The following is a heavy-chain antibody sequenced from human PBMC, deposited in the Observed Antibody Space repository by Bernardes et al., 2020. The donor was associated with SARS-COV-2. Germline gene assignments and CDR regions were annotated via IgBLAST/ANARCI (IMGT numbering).Heavy chain of an antibody. CDR2: IYPGDSDT. CDR1: GYSFTSYW. CDR3: ARRRGARYSSGWYHYYYGMDV. V-gene: IGHV5-51*01. Sequence: ESLKISCKGSGYSFTSYWIGWVRQMPGKGLEWMGIIYPGDSDTRYSPSFQGQVTISADKSISTAYLQWSSLKASDTAMYYCARRRGARYSSGWYHYYYGMDVWGQGTTVTVSS. J-gene: IGHJ6*02. D-gene: IGHD6-19*01.